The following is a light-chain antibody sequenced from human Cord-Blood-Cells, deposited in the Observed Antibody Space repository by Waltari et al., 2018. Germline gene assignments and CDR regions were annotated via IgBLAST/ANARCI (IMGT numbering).Light chain of an antibody. CDR1: SSDVGGYNY. CDR3: SSYTSSSTLVV. V-gene: IGLV2-14*01. Sequence: QSALTQPASVSGSPGQSITISCTGTSSDVGGYNYVSWYQQHPGKAPNLMIYEVSNRPVGGANLVAGSKSGNAAALTISGLQAEDEADYYCSSYTSSSTLVVFGGGTKLTVL. J-gene: IGLJ2*01. CDR2: EVS.